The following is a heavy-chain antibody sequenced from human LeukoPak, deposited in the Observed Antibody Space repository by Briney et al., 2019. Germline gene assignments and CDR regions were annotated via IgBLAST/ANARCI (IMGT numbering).Heavy chain of an antibody. D-gene: IGHD3-22*01. Sequence: SETLSLTCTVSGGSIGLYYWAWIRQPPGKGLEWIGYIFHTESTNYNPSFKSRFTISVDTSKNQFSLRLTSVTAADTAVYYCARTNYYDSVGSNWFDPWGQGILVTLSS. CDR1: GGSIGLYY. J-gene: IGHJ5*02. CDR3: ARTNYYDSVGSNWFDP. V-gene: IGHV4-4*09. CDR2: IFHTEST.